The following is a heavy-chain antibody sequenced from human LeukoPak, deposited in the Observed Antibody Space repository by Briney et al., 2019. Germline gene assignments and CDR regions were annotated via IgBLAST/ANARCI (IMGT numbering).Heavy chain of an antibody. V-gene: IGHV3-9*01. CDR2: ISWNSGSM. CDR3: AKGGWEYSSSSDS. D-gene: IGHD6-6*01. J-gene: IGHJ4*02. CDR1: GFTFDDYA. Sequence: GGSLRLSCAASGFTFDDYAMHWVRQAPGKGLEWVSGISWNSGSMGYADSVKGRFTISRDNAKNSLYLQMSSLRADDTAVYYCAKGGWEYSSSSDSWGQGTLVSVSS.